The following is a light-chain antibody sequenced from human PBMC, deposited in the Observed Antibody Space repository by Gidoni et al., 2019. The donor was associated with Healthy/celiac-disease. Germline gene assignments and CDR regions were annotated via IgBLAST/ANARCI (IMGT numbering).Light chain of an antibody. V-gene: IGKV3-20*01. Sequence: EIDLTQSPGTLSLSPGERATLSCRDSQSVSSSYLAWYQQKPGQAPRLLIYGASSRATGIPDRFSGSGSGTDFTLTISRLEPEDFAVYYCQQYGSSPWTFGQGTKVEIK. CDR3: QQYGSSPWT. J-gene: IGKJ1*01. CDR1: QSVSSSY. CDR2: GAS.